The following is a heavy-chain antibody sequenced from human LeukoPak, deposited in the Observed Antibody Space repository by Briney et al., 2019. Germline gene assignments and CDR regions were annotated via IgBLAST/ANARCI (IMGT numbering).Heavy chain of an antibody. CDR3: ARDAGYSSSFADY. CDR2: INPNSGGT. Sequence: EASVKVSCKASGYTFTAYYMHWVRQAPGQGLEWMGWINPNSGGTNYAQKFQGRVTMTRDTSISTAYMELSRLRSDDTAVYYRARDAGYSSSFADYWGQGTLVTVSS. CDR1: GYTFTAYY. J-gene: IGHJ4*02. V-gene: IGHV1-2*02. D-gene: IGHD6-6*01.